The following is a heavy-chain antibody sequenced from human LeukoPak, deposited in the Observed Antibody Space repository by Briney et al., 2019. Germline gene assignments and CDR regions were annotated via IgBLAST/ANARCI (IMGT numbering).Heavy chain of an antibody. CDR2: IKQDGSEK. CDR3: ARDGRYPASGMDV. J-gene: IGHJ6*02. D-gene: IGHD2-2*02. V-gene: IGHV3-7*04. CDR1: GFTFGDYA. Sequence: PGGSLRLSCTASGFTFGDYAMSWVRQAPGKGLEWVANIKQDGSEKYYVDPVKGRFTISRDNAKNSLYLQMNSLRAEDTAVYYCARDGRYPASGMDVWGQGTTVTVSS.